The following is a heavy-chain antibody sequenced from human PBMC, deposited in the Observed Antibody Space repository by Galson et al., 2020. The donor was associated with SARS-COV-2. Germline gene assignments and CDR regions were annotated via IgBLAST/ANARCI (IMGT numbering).Heavy chain of an antibody. CDR3: ARFNWNQGCVDY. CDR1: GYSLSSGLS. J-gene: IGHJ4*02. V-gene: IGHV4-38-2*01. CDR2: VHQRGNA. Sequence: SETLSLTCAVSGYSLSSGLSWAWIRQPPGAGVEWIGHVHQRGNAYYKPSLKSRVTISVDTSKNHFPLRLSSVTAADTAVYYCARFNWNQGCVDYWGQGTLVSVSS. D-gene: IGHD1-20*01.